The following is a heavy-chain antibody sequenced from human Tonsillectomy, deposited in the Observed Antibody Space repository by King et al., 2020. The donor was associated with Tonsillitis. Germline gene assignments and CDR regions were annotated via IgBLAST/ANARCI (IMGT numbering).Heavy chain of an antibody. CDR2: ISWNSSSI. CDR1: GFTFDDYA. V-gene: IGHV3-9*01. D-gene: IGHD1-26*01. Sequence: VQLVESGGGLVQPGRSLRLSCAASGFTFDDYAMHWVRQAPGKGLEWVSGISWNSSSIGYADSVKGRFTISRDNAKNSLYLQMNSLRAEDTALYYCAKDTKWELRGYGMDVWGQGTTVTVSS. J-gene: IGHJ6*02. CDR3: AKDTKWELRGYGMDV.